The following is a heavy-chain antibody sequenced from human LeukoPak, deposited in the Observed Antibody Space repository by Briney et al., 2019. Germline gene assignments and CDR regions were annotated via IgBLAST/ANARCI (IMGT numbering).Heavy chain of an antibody. CDR1: GGTFSSYA. CDR3: AREGDYGGIGGY. D-gene: IGHD4-23*01. CDR2: IIPMFGTA. V-gene: IGHV1-69*05. J-gene: IGHJ4*02. Sequence: VASGEVSCKASGGTFSSYAINWVRQAPGQGLEWMGGIIPMFGTANYAQRFQGRVTMTRDESTSTAYMELSSLRSEDTAVYYCAREGDYGGIGGYWGQGTLVTVSS.